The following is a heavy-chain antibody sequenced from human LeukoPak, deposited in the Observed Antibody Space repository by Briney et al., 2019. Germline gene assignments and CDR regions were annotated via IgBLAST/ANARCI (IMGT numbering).Heavy chain of an antibody. D-gene: IGHD2-2*01. CDR2: IIPILGIA. CDR3: ARDFGGYCSSTSCRTTVTDFDY. V-gene: IGHV1-69*04. Sequence: ASVKVSFKASGGTFSSYAISWVRQAPGQGLEWMGRIIPILGIANYAQKFQGRVTITADKSTSTAYMELSSLRSEDTAVYYCARDFGGYCSSTSCRTTVTDFDYWGQGTLVTVSS. CDR1: GGTFSSYA. J-gene: IGHJ4*02.